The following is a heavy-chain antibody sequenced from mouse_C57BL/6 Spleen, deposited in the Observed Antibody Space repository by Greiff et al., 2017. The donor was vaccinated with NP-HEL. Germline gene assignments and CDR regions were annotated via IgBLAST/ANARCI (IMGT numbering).Heavy chain of an antibody. V-gene: IGHV1-69*01. CDR3: ARMPTVVPYFDY. CDR2: IDPSDSYT. J-gene: IGHJ2*01. Sequence: QVQLQQPGAELVMPGASVKLSCKASGYTFTSYWMHWVKQRPGQGLEWIGEIDPSDSYTNYNQKFKGKSTLTVDKSSSKAYMHLSSLTSEYSAVYYCARMPTVVPYFDYWGQGTTLTVSS. CDR1: GYTFTSYW. D-gene: IGHD1-1*01.